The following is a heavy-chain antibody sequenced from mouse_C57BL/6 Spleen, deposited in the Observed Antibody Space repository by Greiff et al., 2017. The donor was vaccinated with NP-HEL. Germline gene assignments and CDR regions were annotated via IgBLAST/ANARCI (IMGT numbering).Heavy chain of an antibody. V-gene: IGHV1-82*01. CDR1: GYAFSSSW. D-gene: IGHD1-1*01. Sequence: VQLQQSGPELVKPGASVKISCKASGYAFSSSWMNWVKQRPGKGLEWIGRIYPGTGVTNSNGQVKGTATLTADKSSSTAYMQLSSFTAVDADVYFCARATTVVAGSMDYWGQGTSVTVSS. J-gene: IGHJ4*01. CDR2: IYPGTGVT. CDR3: ARATTVVAGSMDY.